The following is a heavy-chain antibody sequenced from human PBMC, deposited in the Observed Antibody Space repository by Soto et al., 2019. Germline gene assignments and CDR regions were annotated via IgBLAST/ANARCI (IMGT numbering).Heavy chain of an antibody. CDR1: GGSMSGYS. Sequence: PAETLSLTCTVSGGSMSGYSWNWIRQPPGRGLEWIGHIFNSGTTNYNPSLKSRVTMSVDTSKNQISLKFMAVTAADPAVYYCASSGAGSSDFWRQGSLVT. D-gene: IGHD3-10*01. CDR2: IFNSGTT. V-gene: IGHV4-59*01. CDR3: ASSGAGSSDF. J-gene: IGHJ4*02.